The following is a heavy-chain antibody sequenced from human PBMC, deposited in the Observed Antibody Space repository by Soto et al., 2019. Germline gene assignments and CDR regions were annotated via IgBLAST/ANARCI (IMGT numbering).Heavy chain of an antibody. D-gene: IGHD3-10*01. CDR1: GFTFSDYY. J-gene: IGHJ6*02. V-gene: IGHV3-11*01. CDR2: ISSSGSTI. CDR3: ARDPVDYYYGSGSYYKDYYYYYGMDV. Sequence: PGGSLRLSCAASGFTFSDYYMSWIRQAPGKRLEWVSYISSSGSTIYYADSVKGRFTISRDNAKNSLYLQMNSLRAEDTAVYYCARDPVDYYYGSGSYYKDYYYYYGMDVWGQGTTVTVSS.